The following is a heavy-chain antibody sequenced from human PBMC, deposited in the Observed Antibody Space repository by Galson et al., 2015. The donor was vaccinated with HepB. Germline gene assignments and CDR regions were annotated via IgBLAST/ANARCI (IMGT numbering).Heavy chain of an antibody. J-gene: IGHJ6*03. D-gene: IGHD3-22*01. V-gene: IGHV3-30-3*01. CDR2: ISYDGSNK. CDR3: ARDRDSYYYYYMDV. Sequence: SLRLSCAASGFTFSSYAMHWVRQAPGKGLEWVAVISYDGSNKYYADSVKGRFTISRDNSKNTLYLQMNSLRAEDTAVYYCARDRDSYYYYYMDVWGKGTTVTVSS. CDR1: GFTFSSYA.